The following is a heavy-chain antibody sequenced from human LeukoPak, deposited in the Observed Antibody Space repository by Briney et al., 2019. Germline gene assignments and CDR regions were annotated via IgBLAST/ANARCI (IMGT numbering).Heavy chain of an antibody. Sequence: PGGSLRLSCAASGFPFSDYYMTWVRQAPGKGLEWVSAISGSGSNTYYSDSVKGRFTISRDNSKNTLYLQMNSLRAEDTAVYYCAKDSIGYYKPFDYWGQGSLVTVSS. CDR3: AKDSIGYYKPFDY. D-gene: IGHD3-22*01. CDR2: ISGSGSNT. CDR1: GFPFSDYY. V-gene: IGHV3-23*01. J-gene: IGHJ4*02.